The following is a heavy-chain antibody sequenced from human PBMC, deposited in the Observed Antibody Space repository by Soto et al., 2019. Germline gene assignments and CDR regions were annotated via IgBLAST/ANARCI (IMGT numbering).Heavy chain of an antibody. Sequence: GGSLRLSCAASGFTFSSYAMHWVRQAPGKGLEWVAVISYDGSNKYYADSVKGRFTISRDNSKNTLYLQMNSLRAEDTAVYYCASYLNPGPEYYYYGMDVWGQGTTVTVSS. CDR3: ASYLNPGPEYYYYGMDV. CDR2: ISYDGSNK. V-gene: IGHV3-30-3*01. D-gene: IGHD3-16*02. CDR1: GFTFSSYA. J-gene: IGHJ6*02.